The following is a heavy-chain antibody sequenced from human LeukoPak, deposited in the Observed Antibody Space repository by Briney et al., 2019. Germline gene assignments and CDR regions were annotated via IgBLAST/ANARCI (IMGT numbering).Heavy chain of an antibody. CDR3: ARDRYCSSTSCYSWFDP. CDR1: GFTFSSYW. Sequence: PGGALRLSCAASGFTFSSYWMHWVRQAPGKGLVWVSRINSDGSSTSYADSVKGRFTISRDNVKNTLYLQMNSLRAEDTAVYYCARDRYCSSTSCYSWFDPWGQGTLVTVSS. CDR2: INSDGSST. J-gene: IGHJ5*02. D-gene: IGHD2-2*01. V-gene: IGHV3-74*01.